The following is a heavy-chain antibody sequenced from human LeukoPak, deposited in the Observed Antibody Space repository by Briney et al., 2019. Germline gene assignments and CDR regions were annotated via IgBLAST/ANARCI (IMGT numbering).Heavy chain of an antibody. CDR1: AGSISSSSYY. CDR2: IYYLGTT. J-gene: IGHJ6*03. D-gene: IGHD3-10*01. Sequence: SETLSLTCTVSAGSISSSSYYWGWIRQPPGKGLEWIGSIYYLGTTYSNPSLKSRVTISVDTSKNQFSLKLSSVTAADTAVYYCARDITQRSGSYYNAHYYYYMDVWGKGTTVTVSS. CDR3: ARDITQRSGSYYNAHYYYYMDV. V-gene: IGHV4-39*02.